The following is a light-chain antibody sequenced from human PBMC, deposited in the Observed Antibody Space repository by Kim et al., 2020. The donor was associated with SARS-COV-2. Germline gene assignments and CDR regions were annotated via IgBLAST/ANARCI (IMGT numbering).Light chain of an antibody. Sequence: VSPGQTARITCSGDRLGDKYASWYQQKPGQSPVLVIYNDSRQPSGIPERFSGSNSGNTATLTISGTQAIDEADYYCQAWDNNNGVFGGGTKLAVL. CDR3: QAWDNNNGV. CDR2: NDS. CDR1: RLGDKY. V-gene: IGLV3-1*01. J-gene: IGLJ3*02.